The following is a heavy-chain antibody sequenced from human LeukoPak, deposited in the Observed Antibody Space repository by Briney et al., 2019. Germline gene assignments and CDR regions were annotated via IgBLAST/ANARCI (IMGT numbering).Heavy chain of an antibody. J-gene: IGHJ4*02. Sequence: PGGSLRLSCAASGFAFNKYAMSWVRQAPEKGLEWVAGISAGGGSTYYADSVKGRFTISRDNSKNMLYLQLNSLRAEDTAVYYCAKGDPPTYYDILTGQDYWGQGTLVTVSS. V-gene: IGHV3-23*01. D-gene: IGHD3-9*01. CDR3: AKGDPPTYYDILTGQDY. CDR2: ISAGGGST. CDR1: GFAFNKYA.